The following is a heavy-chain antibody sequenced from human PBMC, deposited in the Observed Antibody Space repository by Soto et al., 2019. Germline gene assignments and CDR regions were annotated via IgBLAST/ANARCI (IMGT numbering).Heavy chain of an antibody. J-gene: IGHJ4*02. Sequence: QITLKESGPTLVKPTQTLTLTCTFSGFSLSTSGVGVGWIRQPPGKALEWLALIYWDDDKRYSPSLKSRLTITKATSKNQVVLTMTNMDPVDTATYYCAHRTAVAAQFDYWGQGTLVTVSS. CDR2: IYWDDDK. CDR3: AHRTAVAAQFDY. D-gene: IGHD6-19*01. CDR1: GFSLSTSGVG. V-gene: IGHV2-5*02.